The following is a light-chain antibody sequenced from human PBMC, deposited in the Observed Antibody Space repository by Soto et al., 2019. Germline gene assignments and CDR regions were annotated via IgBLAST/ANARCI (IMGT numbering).Light chain of an antibody. J-gene: IGLJ1*01. CDR3: AAWDDSLNGYV. Sequence: QLVLTQPPSASGTPGQRVTISCSGSSANIGSNTVNWYQQLPGTAPKLLIYSNNQRPSGVPDRCSGSKSGTSASLAISGLQSEDEADFYCAAWDDSLNGYVFGTGTKVTVL. CDR1: SANIGSNT. CDR2: SNN. V-gene: IGLV1-44*01.